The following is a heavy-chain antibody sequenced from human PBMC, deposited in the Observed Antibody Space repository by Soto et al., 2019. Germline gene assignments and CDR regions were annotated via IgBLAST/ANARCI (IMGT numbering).Heavy chain of an antibody. Sequence: ASVKVSCKASGYTFTGYYMHWVRQAPGQGXEWMGWINPNSGGTNYAQKFQGWVTMTRDTSISTAYMELSRLRSDDTAVYYCARGGGITIFGVVTTNWFDPWGQGTLVTVSS. CDR3: ARGGGITIFGVVTTNWFDP. D-gene: IGHD3-3*01. J-gene: IGHJ5*02. V-gene: IGHV1-2*04. CDR2: INPNSGGT. CDR1: GYTFTGYY.